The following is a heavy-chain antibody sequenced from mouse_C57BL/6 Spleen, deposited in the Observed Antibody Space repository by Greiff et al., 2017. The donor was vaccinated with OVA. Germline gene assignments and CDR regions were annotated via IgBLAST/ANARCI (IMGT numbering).Heavy chain of an antibody. CDR3: ARRDYYDYDREGMDY. CDR2: IDPSDSYT. V-gene: IGHV1-69*01. D-gene: IGHD2-4*01. CDR1: GYTFTSYW. J-gene: IGHJ4*01. Sequence: QVQLQQPGAELVMPGASVKLSCKASGYTFTSYWMHWVKQRPGQGLAWIGEIDPSDSYTNYNQKFKGKSTLTVDKSSSTAYMQLSSLTSEDSAVYYCARRDYYDYDREGMDYWGQGTSVTVSS.